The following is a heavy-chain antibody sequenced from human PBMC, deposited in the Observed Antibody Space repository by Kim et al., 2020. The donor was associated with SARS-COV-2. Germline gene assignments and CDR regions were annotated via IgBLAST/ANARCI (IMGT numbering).Heavy chain of an antibody. CDR3: TRDKPYDILTGYSQYNWFDP. J-gene: IGHJ5*02. Sequence: GGSLRLSCTASGFTFGDYAMSWVRQAPGKGLEWVGFIRSKAYGGTTEYAASEKGRFTISRDDSKSIAYLQMNSLKTEDTAVYYCTRDKPYDILTGYSQYNWFDPWGQGTLVTVSS. D-gene: IGHD3-9*01. V-gene: IGHV3-49*04. CDR2: IRSKAYGGTT. CDR1: GFTFGDYA.